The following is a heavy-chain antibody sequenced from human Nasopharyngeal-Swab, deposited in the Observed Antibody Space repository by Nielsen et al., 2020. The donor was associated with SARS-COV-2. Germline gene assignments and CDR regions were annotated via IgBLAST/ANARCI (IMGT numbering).Heavy chain of an antibody. CDR1: GFTFSDYY. Sequence: GGSLRLSCAASGFTFSDYYMSWIRQAPGKGLEWVSYISSSSSTIYYADSVKGRFTISRDNAKNSLYLQMNSLTDEDTAVYYCARDPASGYRYFDLWGRGTLFTVSS. CDR2: ISSSSSTI. V-gene: IGHV3-11*04. D-gene: IGHD1-26*01. CDR3: ARDPASGYRYFDL. J-gene: IGHJ2*01.